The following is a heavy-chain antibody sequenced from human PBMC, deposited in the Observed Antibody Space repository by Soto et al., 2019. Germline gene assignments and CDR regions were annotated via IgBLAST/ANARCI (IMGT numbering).Heavy chain of an antibody. CDR2: INHSGST. CDR1: GGSFSGYY. D-gene: IGHD6-19*01. Sequence: PSETLSLTCAVYGGSFSGYYWSWIRQPPGKGLEWIGEINHSGSTNYNPSLKSRVTISVDTSKNQFSLKLSSVTAADTAVYYCARGYRCSGWCLNRKYNWFDPWGQGTLVTVSS. J-gene: IGHJ5*02. V-gene: IGHV4-34*01. CDR3: ARGYRCSGWCLNRKYNWFDP.